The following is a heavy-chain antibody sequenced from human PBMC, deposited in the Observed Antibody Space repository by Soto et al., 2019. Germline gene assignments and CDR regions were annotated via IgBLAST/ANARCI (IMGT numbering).Heavy chain of an antibody. V-gene: IGHV3-30*18. J-gene: IGHJ6*02. CDR2: ISYDGSYE. CDR1: GVTLNSHG. CDR3: AKDSGFEILTGFEGNMDV. D-gene: IGHD3-9*01. Sequence: QVQLVESGGGVVQPGRSLRLSCAAFGVTLNSHGMHWVRQAPGKGLEWVAVISYDGSYENYADSVKGRFTISRDISKNTLYLQMNSLRAEDTAVYYCAKDSGFEILTGFEGNMDVWGQGTTVTVSS.